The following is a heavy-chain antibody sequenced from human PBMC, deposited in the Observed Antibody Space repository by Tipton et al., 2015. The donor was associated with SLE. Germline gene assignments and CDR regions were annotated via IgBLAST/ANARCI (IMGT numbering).Heavy chain of an antibody. D-gene: IGHD3-22*01. V-gene: IGHV4-4*02. CDR1: GGSISSSNW. Sequence: TLSLTCAVSGGSISSSNWWSWVRQPPGKGLEWIGEIYHGGSTNYNPSLKSRVTISVDTSKNQFSLKLSSVTAADTAVYYCARAQSSGYWYDAFDIWGQGTMVTVSS. CDR2: IYHGGST. CDR3: ARAQSSGYWYDAFDI. J-gene: IGHJ3*02.